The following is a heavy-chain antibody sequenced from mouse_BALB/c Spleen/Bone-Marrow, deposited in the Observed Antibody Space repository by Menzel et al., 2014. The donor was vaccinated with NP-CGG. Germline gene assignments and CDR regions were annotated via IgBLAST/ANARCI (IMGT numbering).Heavy chain of an antibody. CDR2: IDPANGNT. CDR1: GFNIKDTY. Sequence: VQLXXSGAELVKPGASVKLSCTASGFNIKDTYMHWVKQRPEQGLEWIGRIDPANGNTKYDPKFQGKATITADTSSNTAYLQLSSLXSEDTAVYYCXXWEYYAMDYWXQGXXVTVSX. J-gene: IGHJ4*01. CDR3: XXWEYYAMDY. D-gene: IGHD4-1*01. V-gene: IGHV14-3*02.